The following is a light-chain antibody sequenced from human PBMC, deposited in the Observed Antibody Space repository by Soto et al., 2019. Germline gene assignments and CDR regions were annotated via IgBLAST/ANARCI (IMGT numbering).Light chain of an antibody. V-gene: IGKV1-5*01. CDR2: DAS. CDR3: QQYNNFWT. Sequence: DIQMTQSPSALSASVGDRVTITCRASQSVSGWLAWYQQKPGKAPRILIYDASYLERVVPSRFSGSGSGTDFTLTISDLQPDDLGTYYCQQYNNFWTFGPGTKVEI. CDR1: QSVSGW. J-gene: IGKJ1*01.